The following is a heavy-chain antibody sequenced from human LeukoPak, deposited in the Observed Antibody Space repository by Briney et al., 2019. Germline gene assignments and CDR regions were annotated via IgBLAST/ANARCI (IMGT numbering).Heavy chain of an antibody. V-gene: IGHV4-59*01. Sequence: PSETLSLTCTVSGGSISNYYWNWIRQPPGKGLEWIGYIYYTGSTNYNPSLKSRVTMSEDTSKNQFSLNLQSVTPEDTAVYYCARDRGEYYYYYMDVWGKGTTVTVSS. CDR2: IYYTGST. J-gene: IGHJ6*03. CDR1: GGSISNYY. CDR3: ARDRGEYYYYYMDV.